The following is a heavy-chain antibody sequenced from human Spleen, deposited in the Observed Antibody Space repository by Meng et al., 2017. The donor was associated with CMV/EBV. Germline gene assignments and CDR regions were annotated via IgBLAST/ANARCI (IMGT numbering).Heavy chain of an antibody. J-gene: IGHJ5*02. CDR3: AREYSGSYSNWFDP. CDR2: INPNSGGT. CDR1: GLTLSSFG. D-gene: IGHD1-26*01. V-gene: IGHV1-2*02. Sequence: GGPLRLSCAASGLTLSSFGIHWVRQAPGKGLEWMGWINPNSGGTNYAQKFQGRVTMTRDTSISTAYMELSRLRSDDTAVYYCAREYSGSYSNWFDPWGQGTLVTVSS.